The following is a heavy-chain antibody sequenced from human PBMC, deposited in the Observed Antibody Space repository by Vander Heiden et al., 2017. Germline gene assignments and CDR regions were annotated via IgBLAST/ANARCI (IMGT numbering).Heavy chain of an antibody. J-gene: IGHJ4*02. V-gene: IGHV3-33*01. Sequence: QVQLVESGGGVVQPGRSLRLSCAASGFTFSSYGMHWVRQAPGKGLEWVAVIWYDGSNEHYTDSVKGRFTISRDNSKNTLYLQMNSLRVEDTAVYYCARDPTDYSDDSVYPPFDYWGQGTLVTVSS. CDR1: GFTFSSYG. CDR2: IWYDGSNE. CDR3: ARDPTDYSDDSVYPPFDY. D-gene: IGHD3-22*01.